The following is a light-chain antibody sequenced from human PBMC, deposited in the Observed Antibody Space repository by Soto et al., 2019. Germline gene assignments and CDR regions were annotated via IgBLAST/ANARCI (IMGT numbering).Light chain of an antibody. CDR1: QSVSSN. CDR3: QQHVDTPRT. CDR2: GAS. V-gene: IGKV3D-15*01. J-gene: IGKJ2*01. Sequence: EIVMTQSPATLSVSPGERATLSCRASQSVSSNLAWYQQKPGQAPRLLIYGASSRATGIPDRFSGSGSGTDFTLTISRLEPEDFAVYYCQQHVDTPRTFGQGTKLDIK.